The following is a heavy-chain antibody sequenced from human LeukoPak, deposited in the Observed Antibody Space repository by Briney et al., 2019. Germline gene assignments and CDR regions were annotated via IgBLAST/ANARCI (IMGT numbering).Heavy chain of an antibody. Sequence: SETLSLTCTVSGGSISSSSYYWGWIRQPPGKWLEWIGSIYYSGSTYYNPSLKSRVTISVDTSKNQFSLKLSSVTAADTAVYYCARLGRTTVTTNTMIVVATDAFDIWGQGTMVTVSS. V-gene: IGHV4-39*01. D-gene: IGHD3-22*01. CDR1: GGSISSSSYY. CDR3: ARLGRTTVTTNTMIVVATDAFDI. J-gene: IGHJ3*02. CDR2: IYYSGST.